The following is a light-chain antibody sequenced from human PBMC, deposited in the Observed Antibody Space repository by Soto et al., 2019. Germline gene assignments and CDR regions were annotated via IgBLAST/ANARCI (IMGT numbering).Light chain of an antibody. V-gene: IGLV2-14*01. CDR1: SSDVGGYNY. CDR2: EVR. Sequence: QSALTQPASVSGSPGQSITISCAGTSSDVGGYNYVSWYQQYPGKAPKLMIYEVRNRPSGVSNRFSGSKSGNTASLTISGLQAEDEADYYCSSYTSTSTVVFGGGTKLTLL. J-gene: IGLJ2*01. CDR3: SSYTSTSTVV.